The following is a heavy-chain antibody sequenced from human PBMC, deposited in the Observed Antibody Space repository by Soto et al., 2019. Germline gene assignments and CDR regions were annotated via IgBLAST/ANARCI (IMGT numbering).Heavy chain of an antibody. V-gene: IGHV4-39*01. CDR3: ARTVGDYGSYWYFDL. J-gene: IGHJ2*01. CDR2: IYYSGST. D-gene: IGHD4-17*01. CDR1: GGSISSSSYY. Sequence: SETLSLTCTVSGGSISSSSYYWGWIRQSPGKGLEWIGSIYYSGSTYYNPSLKSRVTISVDTSKNQFSLKLSSVTAADTAVYYCARTVGDYGSYWYFDLWGRGTLVTVSS.